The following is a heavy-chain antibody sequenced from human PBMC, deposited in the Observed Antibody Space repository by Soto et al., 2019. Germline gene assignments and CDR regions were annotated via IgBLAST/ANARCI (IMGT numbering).Heavy chain of an antibody. Sequence: PGGSLRLSCAASGFTFSDYYMSWIRQAPGKGLEWVSYISSSGSTIYYADSVKGRFTISRDNSRNTLFLQMNSLRAEDTAVYYCARDYYKYYDSSGYYRSPASWGQGTLVTVSS. D-gene: IGHD3-22*01. CDR3: ARDYYKYYDSSGYYRSPAS. J-gene: IGHJ5*02. V-gene: IGHV3-11*04. CDR2: ISSSGSTI. CDR1: GFTFSDYY.